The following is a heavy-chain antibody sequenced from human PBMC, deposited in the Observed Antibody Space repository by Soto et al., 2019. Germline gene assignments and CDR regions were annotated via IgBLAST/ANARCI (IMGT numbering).Heavy chain of an antibody. J-gene: IGHJ6*02. CDR3: AKDRRQQLLYYYYGMDV. V-gene: IGHV3-30*18. CDR1: GFTFSSYG. CDR2: ISYDGSNK. D-gene: IGHD6-13*01. Sequence: QVQLVESGGGVVQPGRSLRLSCAASGFTFSSYGMHWVRQAPGKGLEWVAVISYDGSNKYYADSVKGRFTISRDNSKNTPYLQMNSLRAEDTAVYYCAKDRRQQLLYYYYGMDVWGQGTTVTVSS.